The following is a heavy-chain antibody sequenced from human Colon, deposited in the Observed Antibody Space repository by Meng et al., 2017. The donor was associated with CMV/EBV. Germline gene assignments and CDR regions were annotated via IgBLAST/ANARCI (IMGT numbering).Heavy chain of an antibody. Sequence: GGSLSLSCEASGITLSNYKMHWVRQAPGKGLEWVAVISYDGTKTYHGDSVKGRFTISRDNSKNSLYLQMDNLRPADTGVYYCVRAGYGGFIKDAFDLWGQGALVTVSS. CDR3: VRAGYGGFIKDAFDL. CDR2: ISYDGTKT. CDR1: GITLSNYK. J-gene: IGHJ4*02. D-gene: IGHD1-26*01. V-gene: IGHV3-30*03.